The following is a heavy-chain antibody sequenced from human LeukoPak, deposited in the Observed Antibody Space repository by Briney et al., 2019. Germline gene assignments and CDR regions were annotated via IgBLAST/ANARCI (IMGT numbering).Heavy chain of an antibody. CDR3: AKDMRDSSSWYLVHDY. CDR1: GFTFSSYG. CDR2: ISYDGSNK. D-gene: IGHD6-13*01. Sequence: PGRSLRLSCAASGFTFSSYGMHWVRQAPGKGLEWVAVISYDGSNKYYADSVKGRFTISRDNSKNTLYLQMNSLRAEDTAVYYCAKDMRDSSSWYLVHDYWGQGTLVTVSS. J-gene: IGHJ4*02. V-gene: IGHV3-30*18.